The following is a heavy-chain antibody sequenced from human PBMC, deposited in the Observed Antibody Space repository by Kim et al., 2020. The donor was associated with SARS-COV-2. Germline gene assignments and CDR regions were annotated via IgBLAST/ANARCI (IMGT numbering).Heavy chain of an antibody. D-gene: IGHD3-10*01. Sequence: GGSLRLSCAASGFTFSSYGMHWVRQAPGKGLEWVAVIWYDGSNKYYADSVKGRFTISRDNSKNTLYLQMNSLRAEDTAVYYCAKDPRGANLWLDYWGQGTLVTVSS. CDR1: GFTFSSYG. CDR2: IWYDGSNK. V-gene: IGHV3-33*06. J-gene: IGHJ4*02. CDR3: AKDPRGANLWLDY.